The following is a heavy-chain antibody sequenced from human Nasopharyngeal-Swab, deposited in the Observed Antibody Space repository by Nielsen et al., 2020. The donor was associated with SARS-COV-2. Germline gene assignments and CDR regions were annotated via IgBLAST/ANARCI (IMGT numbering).Heavy chain of an antibody. CDR1: GFTFSDYY. D-gene: IGHD3-3*01. CDR2: ISSSGSTI. V-gene: IGHV3-11*01. J-gene: IGHJ6*02. Sequence: GGSLRLSCAASGFTFSDYYMSWIRQAPGKGLEWVSYISSSGSTIYYADSVKGRFTISGDNAKNSLYLQMNSLRAEDTAVYYCAPFWSGYYDYYYGMDVWGQGTTVTVSS. CDR3: APFWSGYYDYYYGMDV.